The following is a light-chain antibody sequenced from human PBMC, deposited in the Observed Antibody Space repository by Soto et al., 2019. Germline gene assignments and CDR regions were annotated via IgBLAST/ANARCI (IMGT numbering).Light chain of an antibody. CDR2: TTS. CDR3: QQTYSTPWT. V-gene: IGKV1-39*01. CDR1: QGISTD. Sequence: DVQMTQSPSSLSASVGDRFTITCRASQGISTDLNWYQQKPGKAPKLLIYTTSSLQSGVPSRFSGSGSETDFTLTINSLQPEDFATIYCQQTYSTPWTFGQGTKVDIK. J-gene: IGKJ1*01.